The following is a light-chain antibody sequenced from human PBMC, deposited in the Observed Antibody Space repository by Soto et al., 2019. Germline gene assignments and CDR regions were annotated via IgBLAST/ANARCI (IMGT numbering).Light chain of an antibody. CDR1: SGHSSYN. CDR3: ETWDSNTWV. Sequence: QLVLTQSSSASASLGSSVKLTCSLSSGHSSYNIAWHQQQPGKAPPCLMTLEGIGSYNKGSGVPERFSGSSSGADRRLTSSNLQFEAEADYYWETWDSNTWVFDGGTKLTVL. V-gene: IGLV4-60*02. J-gene: IGLJ3*02. CDR2: LEGIGSY.